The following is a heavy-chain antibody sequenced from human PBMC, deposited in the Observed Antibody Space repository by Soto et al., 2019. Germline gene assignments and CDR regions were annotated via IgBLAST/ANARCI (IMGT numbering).Heavy chain of an antibody. J-gene: IGHJ6*02. CDR2: INHSGST. D-gene: IGHD6-19*01. Sequence: SETLSLTCAVYGGSFSGYYWSWIRQPPGKGLEWIGEINHSGSTNYNPSLKSRVTISVDTSKNQFSLKLSSVTAADTAVYYCARFSRSSGWFYYSYGMDVWGQGTTVTVSS. CDR3: ARFSRSSGWFYYSYGMDV. V-gene: IGHV4-34*01. CDR1: GGSFSGYY.